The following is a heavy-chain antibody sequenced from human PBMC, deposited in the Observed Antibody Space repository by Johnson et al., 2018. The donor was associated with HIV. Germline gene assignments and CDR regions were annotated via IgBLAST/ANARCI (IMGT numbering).Heavy chain of an antibody. CDR2: ISSSGTTT. D-gene: IGHD4-17*01. V-gene: IGHV3-11*04. CDR1: GFTFKDYY. Sequence: VESGGALVRPGGSLRLSCAVSGFTFKDYYMNWVRQAPGKGLEWVSHISSSGTTTYYADAVKGRFTISRDNASKFVSLQMKSLKVEDTAVYYCVRESTRWGGDYVGYGFDMWGQGTMVTVSS. J-gene: IGHJ3*02. CDR3: VRESTRWGGDYVGYGFDM.